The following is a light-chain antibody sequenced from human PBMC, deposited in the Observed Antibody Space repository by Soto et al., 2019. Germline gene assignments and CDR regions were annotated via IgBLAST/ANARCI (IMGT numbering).Light chain of an antibody. CDR1: QDISSY. V-gene: IGKV1-9*01. J-gene: IGKJ1*01. CDR2: SAS. CDR3: QQLNRFPRT. Sequence: DIQLTQSPSFLSASVGDRVTITCRASQDISSYFAWYQQRPGKVPRFLTHSASTLQSGVPSRFSATGSGTTFTLTISSLQPEDIATYYCQQLNRFPRTLGQGTKVEV.